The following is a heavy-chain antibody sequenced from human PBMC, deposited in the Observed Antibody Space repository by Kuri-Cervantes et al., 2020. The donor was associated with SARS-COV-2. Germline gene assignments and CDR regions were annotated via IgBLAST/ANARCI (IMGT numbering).Heavy chain of an antibody. CDR1: GGSISSYY. Sequence: SETLSLTCTVSGGSISSYYWSWIRQPPGKGLEWIGYIYYSGSTNYTHRNPSVESRVSFSVDTSRNQFSLRLTSVSAADTAVYYCARGGEGTAGRAPDYWGQGMLVTVSS. J-gene: IGHJ4*02. CDR3: ARGGEGTAGRAPDY. V-gene: IGHV4-59*01. CDR2: IYYSGST. D-gene: IGHD1-1*01.